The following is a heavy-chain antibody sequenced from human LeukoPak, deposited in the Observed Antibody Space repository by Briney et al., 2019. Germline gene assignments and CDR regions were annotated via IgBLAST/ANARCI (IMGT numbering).Heavy chain of an antibody. J-gene: IGHJ4*02. CDR1: GFTFKNYA. D-gene: IGHD1-26*01. CDR2: ISDIGGNT. V-gene: IGHV3-23*01. Sequence: GGSLRLSCLGSGFTFKNYAMSWVRQAPGRGLEWISAISDIGGNTYYADSVKGRFTISSDNSKNTLYLQMNSLRAEDTAVYYCARDGRGSYYFDYWGQGTLVTVSS. CDR3: ARDGRGSYYFDY.